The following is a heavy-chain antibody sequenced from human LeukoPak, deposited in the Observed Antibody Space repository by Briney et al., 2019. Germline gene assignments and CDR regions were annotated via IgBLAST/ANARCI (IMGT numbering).Heavy chain of an antibody. CDR3: AREHYYDSNGPLFDY. J-gene: IGHJ4*02. Sequence: GGSLRLSCAASGFTFSSYAMHCVRQAPGKGLEWVAVISYDGSNKYYADSVKGRFTISRDNSKSTLYLQMNSLRAEDTAVYYCAREHYYDSNGPLFDYCCQGPLVTVSS. CDR2: ISYDGSNK. CDR1: GFTFSSYA. D-gene: IGHD3-22*01. V-gene: IGHV3-30*04.